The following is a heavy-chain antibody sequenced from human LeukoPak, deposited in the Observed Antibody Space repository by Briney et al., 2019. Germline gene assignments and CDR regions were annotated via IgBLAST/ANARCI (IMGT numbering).Heavy chain of an antibody. CDR3: ARALSKYCSGGSCYSGQLRD. D-gene: IGHD2-15*01. CDR1: GYSISSGYY. Sequence: SETLSLTGTVSGYSISSGYYWGWIRQPPGKGLEWLGSIYHSGSTYYNPSLKSRVTISVDTSKNQFSLKLRSVTAADTAVYYCARALSKYCSGGSCYSGQLRDWGQGTLVTVSS. J-gene: IGHJ4*02. CDR2: IYHSGST. V-gene: IGHV4-38-2*02.